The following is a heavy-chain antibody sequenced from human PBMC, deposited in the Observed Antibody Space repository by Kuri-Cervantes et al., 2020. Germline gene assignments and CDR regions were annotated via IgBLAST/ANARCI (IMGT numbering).Heavy chain of an antibody. D-gene: IGHD3-22*01. V-gene: IGHV1-18*01. CDR3: ARVPYYYDSRPPEY. CDR1: GYTFTSYG. CDR2: ISAYNGNT. J-gene: IGHJ4*02. Sequence: ASVKVSCKASGYTFTSYGISWVRQAPGQGLEWMGWISAYNGNTNYAQKLQGRVTMTTDTSTSTAYMELRSLRSDDTAVYYCARVPYYYDSRPPEYWGQGTLVTVSS.